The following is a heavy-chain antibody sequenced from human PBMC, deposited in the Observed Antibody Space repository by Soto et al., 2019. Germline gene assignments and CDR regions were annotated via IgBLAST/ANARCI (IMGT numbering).Heavy chain of an antibody. CDR1: GYSFTSYW. J-gene: IGHJ6*02. CDR2: IYPGDSDT. D-gene: IGHD6-13*01. V-gene: IGHV5-51*01. Sequence: GESLKISGKGSGYSFTSYWINWVRQMPGKGLEWMGIIYPGDSDTRYSPSFQGQVTISADKSINTAYLQWRSLKTSDTDEYYCARHHGSPGSYFGMDVWGQGTTVTVSS. CDR3: ARHHGSPGSYFGMDV.